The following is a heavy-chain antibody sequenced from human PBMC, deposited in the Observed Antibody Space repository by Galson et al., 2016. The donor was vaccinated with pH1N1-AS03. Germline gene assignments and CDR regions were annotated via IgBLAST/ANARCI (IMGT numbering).Heavy chain of an antibody. CDR1: GFTFDYYA. D-gene: IGHD3-10*01. Sequence: SLRLSCAATGFTFDYYAMHWIRQRPGKGLEWVSGIRWDGATGYADSVQGRFTISGDQAKTSLYLQMTSLKIEDTALYFCVRDMGYYGSGIGDVWGQGTTVTVSS. V-gene: IGHV3-9*01. J-gene: IGHJ6*02. CDR2: IRWDGAT. CDR3: VRDMGYYGSGIGDV.